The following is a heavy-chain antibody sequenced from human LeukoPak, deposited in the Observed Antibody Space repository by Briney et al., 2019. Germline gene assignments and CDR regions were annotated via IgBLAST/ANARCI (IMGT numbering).Heavy chain of an antibody. CDR3: ARPSGEYYNWFDP. CDR1: GYTFTGYS. Sequence: ASVMVSCKASGYTFTGYSMHWVRQAPGQGLEWMACINPNSGDTNYAQKFQDRVTLTRDTSINTAYMELTNLKSDDTAVYYCARPSGEYYNWFDPWGQGTLVTVSS. V-gene: IGHV1-2*02. D-gene: IGHD3-22*01. CDR2: INPNSGDT. J-gene: IGHJ5*02.